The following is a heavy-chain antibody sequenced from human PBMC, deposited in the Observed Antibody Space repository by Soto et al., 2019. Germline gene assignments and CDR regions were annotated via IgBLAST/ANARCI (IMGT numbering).Heavy chain of an antibody. CDR1: GGSISSYY. CDR2: IYYSGST. D-gene: IGHD5-12*01. J-gene: IGHJ4*02. V-gene: IGHV4-59*01. CDR3: ARAPRYSGYVISKQYYFDY. Sequence: SETLSLTCTVSGGSISSYYWSWIRQPPGKGLEWIGYIYYSGSTNYNPSLKSRVTISVDTSKNQFSLKLSSVTAADTAVYYCARAPRYSGYVISKQYYFDYWGQGTLVTVSS.